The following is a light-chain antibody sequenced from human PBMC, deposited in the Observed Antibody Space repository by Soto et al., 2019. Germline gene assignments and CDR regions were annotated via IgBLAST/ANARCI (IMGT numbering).Light chain of an antibody. CDR3: QRRDNWRPGAT. Sequence: EIVLTQSPATLSSSPGQITTLSGSASQSISSNLAWYQQKPGQAPRRLIYDASKRATGIPGRFSGSGPGTDFTLTISRLEAEDFALYCCQRRDNWRPGATFGGGTKVELK. CDR2: DAS. J-gene: IGKJ4*01. CDR1: QSISSN. V-gene: IGKV3-11*01.